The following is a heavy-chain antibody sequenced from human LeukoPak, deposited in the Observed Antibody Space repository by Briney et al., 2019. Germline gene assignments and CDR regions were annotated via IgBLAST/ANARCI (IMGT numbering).Heavy chain of an antibody. CDR1: GFTFSDYY. Sequence: GGSLRLSCAASGFTFSDYYVSWIRQAPGKGLEWVSYISSRGTTIYYADSVKGRFTISRDNAKESLYLQMNSLRAEDTAVYYCARGSTVANYAFDIWGQGTMVTVSS. V-gene: IGHV3-11*04. D-gene: IGHD4-23*01. J-gene: IGHJ3*02. CDR3: ARGSTVANYAFDI. CDR2: ISSRGTTI.